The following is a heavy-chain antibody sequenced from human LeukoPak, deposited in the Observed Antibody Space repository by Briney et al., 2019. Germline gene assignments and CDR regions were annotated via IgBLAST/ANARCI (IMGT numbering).Heavy chain of an antibody. V-gene: IGHV4-4*07. CDR1: GGSINSYY. CDR2: IYSSGST. CDR3: ARGGKATVVTM. D-gene: IGHD4-23*01. Sequence: SETLSLTCTVSGGSINSYYWSWIRQPAGKGLEWIGRIYSSGSTNYSPSLKSRVSMSVGTSKNQFSLKLTSVTAADTAVYYCARGGKATVVTMWGQGILVTVSS. J-gene: IGHJ4*02.